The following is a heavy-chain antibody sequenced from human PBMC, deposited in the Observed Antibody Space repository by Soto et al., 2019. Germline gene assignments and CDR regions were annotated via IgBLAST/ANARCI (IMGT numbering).Heavy chain of an antibody. CDR2: ISHDGNTK. CDR1: GFTFSTYG. D-gene: IGHD3-22*01. Sequence: QVQLVESGGGVVQPGRSLRLSCAVSGFTFSTYGMHWVRQTPGKGLEWVARISHDGNTKNYADSVKGRFTISRDNAKNMLFLQMDGLRAEDTALFYCAKDTYYYAASGYYVFDHWGQGTLVTVSS. CDR3: AKDTYYYAASGYYVFDH. J-gene: IGHJ4*02. V-gene: IGHV3-30*18.